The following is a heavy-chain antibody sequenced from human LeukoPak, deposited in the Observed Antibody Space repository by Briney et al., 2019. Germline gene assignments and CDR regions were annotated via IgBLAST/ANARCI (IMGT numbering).Heavy chain of an antibody. J-gene: IGHJ4*02. CDR2: IIPIFGTA. D-gene: IGHD4-17*01. CDR1: GGTFSSYA. Sequence: SVKVSCKASGGTFSSYAISWVRQAPGQGLEWMGGIIPIFGTANYAQKFQGRVTITADESTSTAYMELSSLRSEDTAVYYCARSILSTVSPDNWGQGTLVTVSS. V-gene: IGHV1-69*13. CDR3: ARSILSTVSPDN.